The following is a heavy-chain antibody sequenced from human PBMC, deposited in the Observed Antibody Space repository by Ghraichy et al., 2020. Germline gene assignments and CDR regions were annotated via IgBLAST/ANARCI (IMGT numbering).Heavy chain of an antibody. CDR1: GLTFSNHA. CDR3: ATRPDYDILTGYGGLDF. V-gene: IGHV3-23*01. Sequence: GESLNISCAAFGLTFSNHAMRWVRLAPGKGLEWVSAISSSGGSTYYADSVKGRFSISRDNSKNTLYLQMNSLRGEDTAVYYCATRPDYDILTGYGGLDFWGQGTLVTVSS. CDR2: ISSSGGST. D-gene: IGHD3-9*01. J-gene: IGHJ4*02.